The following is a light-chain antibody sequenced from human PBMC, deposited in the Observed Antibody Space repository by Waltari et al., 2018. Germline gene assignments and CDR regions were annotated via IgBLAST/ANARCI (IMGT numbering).Light chain of an antibody. CDR1: SSDVGAYNY. Sequence: QSALTQPPSASGSPGQSVAISCTGTSSDVGAYNYVSWYQQHPGKAPKLIIYDVTKRPSGVPARFSGAKSGNTAALTVSGLQADDEADYHCSSYTGSTNNLYVFGTGTKVTVL. CDR3: SSYTGSTNNLYV. V-gene: IGLV2-8*01. CDR2: DVT. J-gene: IGLJ1*01.